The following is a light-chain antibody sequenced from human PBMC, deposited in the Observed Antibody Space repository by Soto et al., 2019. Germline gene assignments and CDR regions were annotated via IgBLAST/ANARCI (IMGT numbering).Light chain of an antibody. CDR3: SSYSRSSTWV. CDR2: DVS. V-gene: IGLV2-14*01. J-gene: IGLJ3*02. Sequence: QSALTQPASVSGSPGQSITISCSGTSSDVGGYNYVSWYQQHPGTAPKLMIYDVSNRPSGVSNRFSGSKSGNTASLTISGLQAEDEADYYCSSYSRSSTWVFGGGTKLTVL. CDR1: SSDVGGYNY.